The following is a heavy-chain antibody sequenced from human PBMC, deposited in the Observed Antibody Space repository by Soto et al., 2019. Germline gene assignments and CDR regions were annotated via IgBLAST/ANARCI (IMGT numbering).Heavy chain of an antibody. J-gene: IGHJ6*02. D-gene: IGHD3-22*01. Sequence: SVKVSCKASGGTFSSYAISWVRQAPGQRLEWMGGIIPIFGTANYAQKFQGRVTITADESTSTAYMELSSLRSEDTAVYYCARVWGDYYDSSGYYTRGRYYYYYGMDVWGQGTTVTVSS. CDR1: GGTFSSYA. V-gene: IGHV1-69*13. CDR2: IIPIFGTA. CDR3: ARVWGDYYDSSGYYTRGRYYYYYGMDV.